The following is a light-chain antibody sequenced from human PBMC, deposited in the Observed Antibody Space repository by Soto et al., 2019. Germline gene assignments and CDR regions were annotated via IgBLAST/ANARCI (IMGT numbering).Light chain of an antibody. Sequence: IQITQSPSTLSASVGDRVTITCRASENINMWLAWYQQKPGQAPRLLIQRASRVERGVPSRFSGSGFGTEFTLTIRSLQPDDFATYYCQQYNSYRAFGQGTKVDIK. CDR2: RAS. CDR3: QQYNSYRA. CDR1: ENINMW. J-gene: IGKJ1*01. V-gene: IGKV1-5*03.